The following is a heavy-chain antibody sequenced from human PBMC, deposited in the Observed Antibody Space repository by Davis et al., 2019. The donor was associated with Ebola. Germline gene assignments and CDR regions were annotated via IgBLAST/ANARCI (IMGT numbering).Heavy chain of an antibody. D-gene: IGHD1-26*01. Sequence: AASVKVSCKASGYTFRNSAISWVRQAPGQGLEWMGWISAYNGNTNYAQTLQGRVTMTTDTSTGTAYMELRSLRSDDTAVYFCARTSIVGTTTTASDIWGQGTRVTVSS. CDR2: ISAYNGNT. V-gene: IGHV1-18*01. CDR3: ARTSIVGTTTTASDI. CDR1: GYTFRNSA. J-gene: IGHJ3*02.